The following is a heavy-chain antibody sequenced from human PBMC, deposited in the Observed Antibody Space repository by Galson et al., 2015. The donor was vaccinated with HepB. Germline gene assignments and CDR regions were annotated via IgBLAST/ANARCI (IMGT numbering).Heavy chain of an antibody. V-gene: IGHV6-1*01. CDR2: TYYRSKWYK. J-gene: IGHJ6*02. Sequence: CAISGDSVSNNGVAWNWIRQSPSRGLEWLGRTYYRSKWYKDYAASVKSRITINPDTSKNQVSLQLEYVTPEDTAVYYCAYGVDVWGQGTTVTVSS. CDR3: AYGVDV. CDR1: GDSVSNNGVA.